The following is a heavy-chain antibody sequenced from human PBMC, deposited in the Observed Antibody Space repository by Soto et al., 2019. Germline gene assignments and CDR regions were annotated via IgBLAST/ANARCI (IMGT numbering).Heavy chain of an antibody. CDR1: GFTFSSYA. D-gene: IGHD6-19*01. Sequence: EVQLLESGGGLVQPGGSLRLSCAASGFTFSSYAMSWVRQAPGKGLEWVSTISGSGGNTYYAESVKGRFTISRDNSKNTLYVQMNSLRAEDTAVYYCAKDRGQAVPGTQEYWGQGTLVTVSP. V-gene: IGHV3-23*01. CDR3: AKDRGQAVPGTQEY. CDR2: ISGSGGNT. J-gene: IGHJ4*02.